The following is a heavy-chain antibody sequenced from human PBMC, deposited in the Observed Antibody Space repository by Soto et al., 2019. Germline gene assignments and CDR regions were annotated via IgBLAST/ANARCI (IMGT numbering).Heavy chain of an antibody. CDR3: ANDIRYYGSGSYPYFDY. CDR2: ISWNSGSI. CDR1: GFTFDDYA. J-gene: IGHJ4*02. D-gene: IGHD3-10*01. V-gene: IGHV3-9*01. Sequence: DVQLVEPGGGLVQPGRSLRLSCAASGFTFDDYAMHWVRQAPGKGLEWVSGISWNSGSIGYADSVKGRFTISRDNAKNSLNLQMNSLRAEDTALYYCANDIRYYGSGSYPYFDYWGQGTLVTVSS.